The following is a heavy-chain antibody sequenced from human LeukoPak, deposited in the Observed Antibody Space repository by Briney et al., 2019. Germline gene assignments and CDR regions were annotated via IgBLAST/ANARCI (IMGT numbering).Heavy chain of an antibody. CDR1: GFTFSSYA. J-gene: IGHJ4*02. CDR3: ARDPRAADSSAYYAGGDY. CDR2: ISYDGSIK. V-gene: IGHV3-30-3*01. D-gene: IGHD3-22*01. Sequence: PGGSLRLSCAASGFTFSSYAMHWVRQAPGKGLEWVAVISYDGSIKYYADSVKGRFTISRDNSKNTLYLQMNRLRSDTAVYYCARDPRAADSSAYYAGGDYWGQGTLVTVSS.